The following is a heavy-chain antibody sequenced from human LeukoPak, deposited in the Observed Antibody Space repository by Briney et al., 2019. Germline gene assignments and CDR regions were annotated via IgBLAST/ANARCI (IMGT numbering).Heavy chain of an antibody. J-gene: IGHJ4*02. D-gene: IGHD1-20*01. V-gene: IGHV3-23*01. CDR2: ISGSGAGK. CDR3: ARDRNNYYFDY. CDR1: GITFSTYA. Sequence: GGSLRLSCAASGITFSTYAMTWVRQAPGKGLEWVSSISGSGAGKFYAAPVKGRFTTSRDNSNNTLYLHMTSLRAEDTALYYCARDRNNYYFDYCGQGTLLSVSS.